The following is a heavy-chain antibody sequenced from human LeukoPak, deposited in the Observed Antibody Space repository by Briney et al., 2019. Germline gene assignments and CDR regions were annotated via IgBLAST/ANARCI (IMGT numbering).Heavy chain of an antibody. D-gene: IGHD3-10*01. CDR1: GFSFSDYS. Sequence: GSLRLSCTASGFSFSDYSLNWVRQAPGKGLEWVSYISSSGSTIYYADSVKGRFTISRDNARNSLYLQMNSLRAEDTAVYYCARGVYYYIFWGQGTLVTLST. CDR2: ISSSGSTI. V-gene: IGHV3-48*04. CDR3: ARGVYYYIF. J-gene: IGHJ4*02.